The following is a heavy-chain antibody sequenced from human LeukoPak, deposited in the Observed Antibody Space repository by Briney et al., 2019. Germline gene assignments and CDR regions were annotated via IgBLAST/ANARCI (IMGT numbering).Heavy chain of an antibody. Sequence: ASVKVSCKASGYTFTSCDINWVRQATGQGLEWMGWMNPNSGNTGYAQKFQGRVTMTRNTSISTAYMELSSLRSEDTAVYYCARGTRITIFGVVPLYYFDYWGQGTLVTVSS. CDR2: MNPNSGNT. CDR3: ARGTRITIFGVVPLYYFDY. V-gene: IGHV1-8*01. J-gene: IGHJ4*02. D-gene: IGHD3-3*01. CDR1: GYTFTSCD.